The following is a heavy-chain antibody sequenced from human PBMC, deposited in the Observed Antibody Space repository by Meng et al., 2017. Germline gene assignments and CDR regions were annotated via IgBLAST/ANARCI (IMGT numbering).Heavy chain of an antibody. CDR1: GGTFSSYA. D-gene: IGHD6-19*01. Sequence: QGQRVQCGAEVKKPGSSVKVSCKASGGTFSSYASSWVRQAPGQGLEWMGGIIPIFGTANYAQKFQGRVTITADKSTSTAYMELSSLRSEDTAVYYCHSGWYQAGDDYWGQGTLVTVSS. CDR3: HSGWYQAGDDY. V-gene: IGHV1-69*06. J-gene: IGHJ4*02. CDR2: IIPIFGTA.